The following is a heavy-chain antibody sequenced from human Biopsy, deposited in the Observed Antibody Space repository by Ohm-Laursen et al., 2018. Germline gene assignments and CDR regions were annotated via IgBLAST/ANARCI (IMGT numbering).Heavy chain of an antibody. CDR3: ARGNGPSA. CDR2: IRKHGNEE. J-gene: IGHJ5*02. V-gene: IGHV3-7*04. CDR1: GITFTSDW. Sequence: SLRLSCAASGITFTSDWMSWVRQAPGKGLEWVAIIRKHGNEEFYVDSVKGRFTISRDNARNSVYLQMNSLRAEDTAIYYCARGNGPSAWGQGTLVTVSS. D-gene: IGHD4-11*01.